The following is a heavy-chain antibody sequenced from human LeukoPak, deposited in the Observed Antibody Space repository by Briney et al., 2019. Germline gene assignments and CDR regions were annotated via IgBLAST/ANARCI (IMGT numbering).Heavy chain of an antibody. Sequence: GGSLRLSCAASGFTFSSYGMSWVRQAPGKGLEWVSAISGSGGSTYYADSVKGRFTISRDNAKNSLYLQMNSLRAEDTAVYYCARGRYDFWSGYHSNWFDPWGQGTLVTVSS. D-gene: IGHD3-3*01. CDR3: ARGRYDFWSGYHSNWFDP. V-gene: IGHV3-23*01. CDR1: GFTFSSYG. J-gene: IGHJ5*02. CDR2: ISGSGGST.